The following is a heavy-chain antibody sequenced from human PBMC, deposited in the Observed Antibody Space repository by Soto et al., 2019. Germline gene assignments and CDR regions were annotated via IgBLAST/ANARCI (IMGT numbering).Heavy chain of an antibody. D-gene: IGHD6-13*01. CDR2: ITRDGATT. V-gene: IGHV3-43D*04. CDR1: GFTFDDYA. Sequence: EVQLVESGGVVVQFGGSLRLSCAASGFTFDDYAMHWARQAPGKGLEWVSLITRDGATTFYGDSVKGRFTISRDNSKNSLCLQMNSLRPDDTALYYCAKDGGYRDSWFGYSDYWGQGTLVTVAS. J-gene: IGHJ4*02. CDR3: AKDGGYRDSWFGYSDY.